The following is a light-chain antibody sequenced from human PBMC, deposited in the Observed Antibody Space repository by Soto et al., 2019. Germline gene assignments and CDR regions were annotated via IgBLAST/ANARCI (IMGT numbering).Light chain of an antibody. CDR3: QSYDSSLKVV. CDR1: SSNIGAGYD. J-gene: IGLJ2*01. CDR2: GNS. Sequence: QPVLPQPPSVSGAPGQRVTISCTGSSSNIGAGYDVHWYQQLPGTAPKLLIYGNSNRPSGVPDRFSGSKSGTSASLAITGLQAEDEADYYCQSYDSSLKVVFGGGTKLTVL. V-gene: IGLV1-40*01.